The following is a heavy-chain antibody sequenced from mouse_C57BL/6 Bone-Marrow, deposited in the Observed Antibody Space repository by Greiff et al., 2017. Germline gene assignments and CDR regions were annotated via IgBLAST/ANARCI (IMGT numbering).Heavy chain of an antibody. D-gene: IGHD1-1*01. J-gene: IGHJ3*01. Sequence: EVQLQESGPELVKPGASVKMSCKASGYTFTDYNMHWVKQSHGKSLEWIGYINPNNGGTSYNQKFKGKATLTVNKSSSTAYMELRSLTLEASAVYYCAREGVITTVVATRGFAYWGQGTLVTVSA. CDR2: INPNNGGT. V-gene: IGHV1-22*01. CDR3: AREGVITTVVATRGFAY. CDR1: GYTFTDYN.